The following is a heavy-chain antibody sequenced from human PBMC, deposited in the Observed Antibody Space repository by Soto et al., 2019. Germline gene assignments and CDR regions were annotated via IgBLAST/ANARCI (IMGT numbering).Heavy chain of an antibody. V-gene: IGHV1-24*01. CDR1: GYTLTELS. CDR2: FDPEDGET. Sequence: ASVKVSCKVSGYTLTELSMHWVRQAPGKGLEWMGGFDPEDGETIYAQKFQGRVTMTEDTSTDTAYMELSSLRSEDTAVYYCARGWGGTAVAGTRLDYWGQGTVVTVSS. CDR3: ARGWGGTAVAGTRLDY. D-gene: IGHD6-19*01. J-gene: IGHJ4*02.